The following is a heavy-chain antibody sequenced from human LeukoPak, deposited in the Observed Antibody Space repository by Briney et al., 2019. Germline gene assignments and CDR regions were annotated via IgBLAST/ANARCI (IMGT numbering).Heavy chain of an antibody. CDR1: GFTFSNYA. J-gene: IGHJ3*02. V-gene: IGHV3-21*01. Sequence: GGSLRLSCAASGFTFSNYAMSWVRQAPGKGLEWVSSISSSSSYIYYADSVKGRFTISRDNAKNSLYLQMNSLRAEDTAVYYCATSGWQDAFDIWGQGTMVTVSS. CDR2: ISSSSSYI. CDR3: ATSGWQDAFDI. D-gene: IGHD6-19*01.